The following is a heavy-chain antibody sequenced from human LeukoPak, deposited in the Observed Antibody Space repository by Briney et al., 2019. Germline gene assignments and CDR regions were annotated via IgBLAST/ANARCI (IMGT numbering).Heavy chain of an antibody. J-gene: IGHJ4*02. CDR1: GFTVTNNY. CDR2: SYSGGST. D-gene: IGHD6-13*01. CDR3: ARDRGAAAGD. Sequence: GGSLRLSCVASGFTVTNNYMSWVRQAPGKGLEWVSVSYSGGSTHYADSVKGRFSISRDNSKNTLYLQMNILRAEDTAVYYCARDRGAAAGDWGQGTLVTVSS. V-gene: IGHV3-53*01.